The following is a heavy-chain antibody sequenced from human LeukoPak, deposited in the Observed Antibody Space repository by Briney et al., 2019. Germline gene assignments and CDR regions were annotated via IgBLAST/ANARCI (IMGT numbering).Heavy chain of an antibody. Sequence: GGTLRLSCAASGFTFSSYGMSWVRQAPGKGLEWVSAISGSGGSTYYADSVKGRFTISRDNSKNTLYLQMNSLRAEDTAVYYCAKAGGGGSFFDYWGQGTLVTVSS. CDR3: AKAGGGGSFFDY. J-gene: IGHJ4*02. V-gene: IGHV3-23*01. CDR2: ISGSGGST. D-gene: IGHD2-15*01. CDR1: GFTFSSYG.